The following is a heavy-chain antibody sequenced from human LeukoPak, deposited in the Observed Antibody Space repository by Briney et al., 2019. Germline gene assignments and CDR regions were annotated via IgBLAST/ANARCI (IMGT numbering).Heavy chain of an antibody. Sequence: GESLKISCKGSGYSFTSYWIGWVRQMPGKGLEWRGIIYPGDSDTRYSPSFQGQVTISADKSISTAYLQWSSLKASDTAMYYCARRGVDTPYYYYGMDVWGQGTTVTVSS. CDR1: GYSFTSYW. CDR3: ARRGVDTPYYYYGMDV. V-gene: IGHV5-51*01. CDR2: IYPGDSDT. D-gene: IGHD5-18*01. J-gene: IGHJ6*02.